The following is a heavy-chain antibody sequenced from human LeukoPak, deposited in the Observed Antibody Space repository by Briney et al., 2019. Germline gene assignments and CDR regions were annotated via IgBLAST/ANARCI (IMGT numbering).Heavy chain of an antibody. D-gene: IGHD2-2*01. CDR2: IYTSGST. CDR1: GGSISGYY. V-gene: IGHV4-4*07. CDR3: ARWCGGSTSCYPSYSYYYGMDV. J-gene: IGHJ6*02. Sequence: PSETLSLTCTVSGGSISGYYWSWIRQPAGKGLEWIGRIYTSGSTNYNPSLKSRVTMSVDTSKNQFSLKLSSVTAADTAVYYCARWCGGSTSCYPSYSYYYGMDVWGQGTTVTVSS.